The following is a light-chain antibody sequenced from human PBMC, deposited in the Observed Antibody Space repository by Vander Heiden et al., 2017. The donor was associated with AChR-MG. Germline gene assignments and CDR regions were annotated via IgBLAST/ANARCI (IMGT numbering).Light chain of an antibody. CDR1: QNVLSSSNNKNY. Sequence: DIVMTQSPDSLAVPLGERATINCKSSQNVLSSSNNKNYLAWYQHKPGQPPKLLFYWASTRESGVPERFSGSGSGTDFTLTISSLQAEDVAVYYCQQYYSTPRTFGQGTKLEI. CDR2: WAS. V-gene: IGKV4-1*01. CDR3: QQYYSTPRT. J-gene: IGKJ2*02.